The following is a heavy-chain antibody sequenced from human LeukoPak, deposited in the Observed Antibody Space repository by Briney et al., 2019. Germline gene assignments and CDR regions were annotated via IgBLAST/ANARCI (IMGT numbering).Heavy chain of an antibody. J-gene: IGHJ4*02. Sequence: PGRSLRLSCAASGFTFSNYGMHWVRQTPGKGLDWVAVIWHDGSIKYYADSVRGRFTISRDNSMNTVYLQMNSLRAEDTAVYYCAKVRQFTAATGMGLDYWGQGTLVTVS. CDR1: GFTFSNYG. CDR2: IWHDGSIK. CDR3: AKVRQFTAATGMGLDY. V-gene: IGHV3-33*03. D-gene: IGHD6-13*01.